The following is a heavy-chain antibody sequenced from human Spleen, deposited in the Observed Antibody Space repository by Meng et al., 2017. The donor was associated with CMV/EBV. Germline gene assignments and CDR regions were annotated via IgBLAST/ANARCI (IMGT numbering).Heavy chain of an antibody. Sequence: YTFTRYHMHWGRQAPGQGLEWMGRTNPTSGGTNSAQTFQGRVTMTRDPSISTAYMELSRLRSDDTAVYYCARADRTYYYDSSYWFDPWGQGTLVTVSS. J-gene: IGHJ5*02. V-gene: IGHV1-2*06. CDR2: TNPTSGGT. CDR1: YTFTRYH. CDR3: ARADRTYYYDSSYWFDP. D-gene: IGHD3-22*01.